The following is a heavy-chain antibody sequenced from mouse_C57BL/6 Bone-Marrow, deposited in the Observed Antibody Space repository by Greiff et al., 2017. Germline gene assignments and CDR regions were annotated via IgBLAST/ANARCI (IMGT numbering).Heavy chain of an antibody. J-gene: IGHJ2*01. Sequence: DVMLVESGGDLVKPGGSLKLSCAASGFTFSSYGMSWVRQTPDTRLEWVATISSGGSYTYSPDSVKGRFTISRDNAKNTLYLQMSSLKSEDTAMYYCARVDGYWYYFDYRGQGTTLTVSS. V-gene: IGHV5-6*02. CDR3: ARVDGYWYYFDY. D-gene: IGHD2-3*01. CDR1: GFTFSSYG. CDR2: ISSGGSYT.